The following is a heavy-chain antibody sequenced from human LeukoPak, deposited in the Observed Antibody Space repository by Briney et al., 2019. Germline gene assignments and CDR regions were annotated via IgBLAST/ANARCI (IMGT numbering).Heavy chain of an antibody. CDR1: VGSIRSITYY. D-gene: IGHD6-19*01. CDR2: IYYSRST. J-gene: IGHJ4*02. CDR3: ARYSSGWYYLNY. V-gene: IGHV4-39*01. Sequence: SETLSLTCTVSVGSIRSITYYWAWIRQPPGKGLEWIGSIYYSRSTYYNTCHKSRVTISVDTSKNQLSMKLRAVTAADTAVYYCARYSSGWYYLNYWGQGTLVTVSS.